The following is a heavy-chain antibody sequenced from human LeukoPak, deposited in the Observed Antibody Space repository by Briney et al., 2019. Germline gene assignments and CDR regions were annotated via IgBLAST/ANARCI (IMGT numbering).Heavy chain of an antibody. CDR2: IYTSGRT. CDR3: ARHFGSGSKKYYFDY. J-gene: IGHJ4*02. Sequence: SETLSLTCTVSGGSISGDYWSWIRQPAGTGLEWIGRIYTSGRTIYNPSLKSRVTISVDTSKNQFSLKLTSVTAADTAVYYCARHFGSGSKKYYFDYWGQGTLVTVSS. CDR1: GGSISGDY. V-gene: IGHV4-4*07. D-gene: IGHD3-10*01.